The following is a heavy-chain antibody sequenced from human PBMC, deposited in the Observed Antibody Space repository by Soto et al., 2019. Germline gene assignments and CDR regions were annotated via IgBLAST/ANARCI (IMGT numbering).Heavy chain of an antibody. D-gene: IGHD3-22*01. V-gene: IGHV3-74*01. J-gene: IGHJ4*02. CDR3: ARDLHYYDSSGYYPFNDY. CDR2: INSDGSST. Sequence: GGSLRLSCAASGFTFSSYWMHWVRQAPGKGLVWVSRINSDGSSTSYADSVKGRFTISRDNAKNSLYLQMNSLRAEDTAVYYCARDLHYYDSSGYYPFNDYWGQGTLVTVSS. CDR1: GFTFSSYW.